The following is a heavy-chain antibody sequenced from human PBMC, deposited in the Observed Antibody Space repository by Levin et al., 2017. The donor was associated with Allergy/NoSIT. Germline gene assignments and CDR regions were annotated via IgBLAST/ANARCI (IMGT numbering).Heavy chain of an antibody. V-gene: IGHV3-7*01. CDR1: GFPFSSTW. CDR3: ARDGGGGSYY. CDR2: IKQDGSEK. D-gene: IGHD2-21*01. J-gene: IGHJ4*02. Sequence: LSLTCAASGFPFSSTWMSWVRQAPGKGLEWVANIKQDGSEKYYVDSVKGRFTISRDNAKNSLYLQMNSLRAEDTAVYYCARDGGGGSYYWGQGTLVTVSS.